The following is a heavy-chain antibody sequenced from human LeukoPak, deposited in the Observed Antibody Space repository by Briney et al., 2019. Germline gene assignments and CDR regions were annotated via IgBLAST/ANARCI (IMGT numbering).Heavy chain of an antibody. J-gene: IGHJ4*02. CDR3: ARQAYSSGWHSDS. D-gene: IGHD6-19*01. CDR2: IYYSGST. CDR1: GGSISSNNYY. Sequence: SETLSLTCTVSGGSISSNNYYWAWIRQPPGKGLEWIGSIYYSGSTYYNPSLKSRVTISVDTSKNQFSLKLSPVTAADTAVYYCARQAYSSGWHSDSWGQGTLVTVSS. V-gene: IGHV4-39*01.